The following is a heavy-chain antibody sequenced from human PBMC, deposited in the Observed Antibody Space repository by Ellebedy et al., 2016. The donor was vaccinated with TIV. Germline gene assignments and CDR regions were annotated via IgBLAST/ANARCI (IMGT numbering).Heavy chain of an antibody. V-gene: IGHV1-46*01. J-gene: IGHJ3*02. Sequence: AASVKVSCMASGYTFTNYYIHGVRQAPGQGVEWMGIINPKGESTNLAQKFKGRVTMTTDTSISSAYMELSRLRSDDTAVYYCARDQGNSSGSSYLARTNTFDIWGQGTLVTVSS. CDR2: INPKGEST. D-gene: IGHD3-10*01. CDR1: GYTFTNYY. CDR3: ARDQGNSSGSSYLARTNTFDI.